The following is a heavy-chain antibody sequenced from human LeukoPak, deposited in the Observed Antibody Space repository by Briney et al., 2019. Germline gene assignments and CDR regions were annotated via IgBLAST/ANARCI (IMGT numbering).Heavy chain of an antibody. CDR2: INSDGSST. Sequence: GGSLRLSCAASGFTFSSYWTHWVRQAPGKGLVWVSRINSDGSSTSYADSVKGRFTISRDNAKNTLYLQMNSLRAEDTAVYYCARYSYGFAFDYWGQGTLVTVSS. CDR3: ARYSYGFAFDY. CDR1: GFTFSSYW. J-gene: IGHJ4*02. D-gene: IGHD5-18*01. V-gene: IGHV3-74*01.